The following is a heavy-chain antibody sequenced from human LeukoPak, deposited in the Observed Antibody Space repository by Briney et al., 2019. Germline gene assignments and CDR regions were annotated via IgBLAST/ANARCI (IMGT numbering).Heavy chain of an antibody. D-gene: IGHD3-22*01. CDR3: AKRGAVIRVILVGFYKEAYYFDS. CDR1: GITLSNYG. CDR2: MSGRGGGA. J-gene: IGHJ4*02. V-gene: IGHV3-23*02. Sequence: GGSLRLSCAVSGITLSNYGMRWDRTAPGEVREWVAGMSGRGGGAKYGDSVKGRFSVSTDNSKHTPYLRMKSLRAEETAVYFCAKRGAVIRVILVGFYKEAYYFDSWGQGALVTVSS.